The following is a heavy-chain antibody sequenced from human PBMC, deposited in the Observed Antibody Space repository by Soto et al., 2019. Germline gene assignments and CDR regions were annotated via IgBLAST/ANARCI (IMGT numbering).Heavy chain of an antibody. CDR2: IWYDGSNK. D-gene: IGHD6-6*01. V-gene: IGHV3-33*01. CDR3: ARGLARLGQLALGYYGMDV. Sequence: QVQLVESGGGVVQPGRSLRLSCAASGFTFSSYGMHWVRQAPGKGLEWVAVIWYDGSNKYYADSVKGRFTISRDNSKNTLYLQMNSLRAEDTAVYYCARGLARLGQLALGYYGMDVWGQGTTVTVSS. J-gene: IGHJ6*02. CDR1: GFTFSSYG.